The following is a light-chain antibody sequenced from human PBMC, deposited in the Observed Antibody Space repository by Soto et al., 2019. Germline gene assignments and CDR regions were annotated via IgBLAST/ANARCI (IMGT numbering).Light chain of an antibody. J-gene: IGKJ1*01. CDR2: AAS. Sequence: DIQLTQSPSFLSASVGDRVTITCRASQGISSYLAWYQQKPGKAPKLLIYAASTLQSGVPSRFSCSGSGTEFTLTISSLQPEDFATYYCQQLNSYLTWTFGQGTKVEIK. CDR3: QQLNSYLTWT. V-gene: IGKV1-9*01. CDR1: QGISSY.